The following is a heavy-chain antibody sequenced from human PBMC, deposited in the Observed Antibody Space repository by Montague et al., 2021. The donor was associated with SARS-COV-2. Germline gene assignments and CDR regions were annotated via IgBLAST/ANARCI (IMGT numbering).Heavy chain of an antibody. V-gene: IGHV4-34*01. CDR3: ARGEKDVGLIVVDVPGGLDL. CDR1: GGSFSGYY. D-gene: IGHD3-22*01. Sequence: SETLSLTCAVYGGSFSGYYWSWIRQPPGKGLEWIGEINHSGSTNXNPSLKSRVTISVDTSKNQFSLKLSSVTAADTAVYYCARGEKDVGLIVVDVPGGLDLWGQGTMVTVSS. J-gene: IGHJ6*02. CDR2: INHSGST.